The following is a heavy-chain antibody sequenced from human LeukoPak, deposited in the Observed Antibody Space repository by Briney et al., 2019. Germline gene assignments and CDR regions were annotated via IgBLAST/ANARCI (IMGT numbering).Heavy chain of an antibody. D-gene: IGHD3-22*01. V-gene: IGHV3-48*01. Sequence: PGGSLRLSCAASGFTFSTYAMSWVRQAPGKGLEWVSYISGSSSTIDYADSVKGRFTISRDNVKNSLYLQMNSLRAEDTAVYYCARIGYYYDSSGYYFDYWGQGTLVTVSS. J-gene: IGHJ4*02. CDR2: ISGSSSTI. CDR1: GFTFSTYA. CDR3: ARIGYYYDSSGYYFDY.